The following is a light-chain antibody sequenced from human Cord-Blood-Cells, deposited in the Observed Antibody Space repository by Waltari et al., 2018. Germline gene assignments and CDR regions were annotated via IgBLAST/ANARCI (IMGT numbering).Light chain of an antibody. V-gene: IGLV2-23*02. Sequence: QSPLTQPASVSGSPGQSITISCTGTSSDVASCKPVRCYQQPPGKAPKLMIYEVSKRPSGVSNRFSGSKSGNTASLTISGLQAEDEADYYCCSYAGSSTYVFGTGTKVTVL. J-gene: IGLJ1*01. CDR1: SSDVASCKP. CDR2: EVS. CDR3: CSYAGSSTYV.